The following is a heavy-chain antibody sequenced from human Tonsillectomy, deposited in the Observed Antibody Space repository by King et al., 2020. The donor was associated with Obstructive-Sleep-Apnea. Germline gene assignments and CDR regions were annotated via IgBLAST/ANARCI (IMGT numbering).Heavy chain of an antibody. V-gene: IGHV3-30*04. CDR2: ISYDGSNK. CDR1: GFTFSTYA. D-gene: IGHD3-10*01. CDR3: ARDWGYYYGSGSYGGMDV. Sequence: VQLVESGGGVVQPGRSLRLSCAASGFTFSTYAMHWVRQAPGKGLEWVAVISYDGSNKYYADSVKGRFTISRDNSKNTLYLQMNSLRAEDTAVYYCARDWGYYYGSGSYGGMDVWGQGTTVTVSS. J-gene: IGHJ6*02.